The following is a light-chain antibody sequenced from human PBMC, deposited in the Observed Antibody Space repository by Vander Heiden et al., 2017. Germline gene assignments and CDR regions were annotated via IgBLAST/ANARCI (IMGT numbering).Light chain of an antibody. CDR2: GNT. J-gene: IGLJ2*01. CDR3: QSFDSYLTSPL. CDR1: SSDIGAGYD. V-gene: IGLV1-40*01. Sequence: QSVLSQPPSVSGAPGQSVTISCTGSSSDIGAGYDVNWYQQRPGAAPKVLIYGNTNRPSGVPDRFPGSQSGTSASLAITGLQAEDEANYYCQSFDSYLTSPLFGGGTKLTVL.